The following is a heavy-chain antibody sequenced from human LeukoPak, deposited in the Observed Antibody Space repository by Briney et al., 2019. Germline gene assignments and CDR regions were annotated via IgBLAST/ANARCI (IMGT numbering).Heavy chain of an antibody. V-gene: IGHV3-48*02. CDR3: ARDTIPLQRTWCYDR. CDR1: GFTFSESS. D-gene: IGHD1-1*01. J-gene: IGHJ2*01. CDR2: VSSGSSTI. Sequence: GGSLRLSCAASGFTFSESSMNWVRQAPGKGLEWVSYVSSGSSTIYYADSVKGRFTISRDNAKNSLYLQMNSLRDEDTAVYYCARDTIPLQRTWCYDRWGGGGLVTVSS.